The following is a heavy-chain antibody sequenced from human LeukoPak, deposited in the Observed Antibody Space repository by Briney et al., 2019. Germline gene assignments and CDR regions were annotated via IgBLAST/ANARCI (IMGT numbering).Heavy chain of an antibody. J-gene: IGHJ6*03. CDR1: GYSFTSYW. Sequence: GESLKISCKGSGYSFTSYWIGWVRQMPGKGLEWMGIIYPGDSDTRYSPSFQGQVTISADKSISTAYLQWSSLKASDTAMYYCARLGSCSGSSCYYYYYMDVWGKGTTVTVSS. CDR2: IYPGDSDT. D-gene: IGHD2-15*01. CDR3: ARLGSCSGSSCYYYYYMDV. V-gene: IGHV5-51*01.